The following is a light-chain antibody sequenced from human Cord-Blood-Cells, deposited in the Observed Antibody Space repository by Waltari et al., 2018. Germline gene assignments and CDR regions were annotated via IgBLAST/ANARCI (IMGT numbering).Light chain of an antibody. CDR3: QQRYSTPRA. J-gene: IGKJ1*01. V-gene: IGKV1-39*01. CDR2: AAS. Sequence: DIQMTQSPSPLSASVGDSVTITCRASQSISSYLNWYQQKPGKAPKLLIYAASSLQSGVPSRFSGSGSGTDFTLTISSMQPEDFASYYCQQRYSTPRAFGQGTKVEIK. CDR1: QSISSY.